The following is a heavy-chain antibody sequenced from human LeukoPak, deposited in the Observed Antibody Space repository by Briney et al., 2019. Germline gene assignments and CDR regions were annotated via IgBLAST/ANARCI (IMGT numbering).Heavy chain of an antibody. CDR1: GGTFSSNA. V-gene: IGHV1-69*04. D-gene: IGHD6-13*01. CDR2: IIPILGIT. Sequence: GASVKVSCKASGGTFSSNAISWVRQAPGQGLEWVGRIIPILGITNYAQKFQGRVTITADKSTSTAYMELSSLRSEDTAVYYCARRIAAAGMTFDYWGQGTLVTVSS. J-gene: IGHJ4*02. CDR3: ARRIAAAGMTFDY.